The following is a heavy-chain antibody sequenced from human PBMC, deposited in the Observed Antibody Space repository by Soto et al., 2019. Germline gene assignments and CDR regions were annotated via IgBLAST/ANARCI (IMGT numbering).Heavy chain of an antibody. CDR1: GFTFSDYY. J-gene: IGHJ4*02. Sequence: KTGGSLRLSCAAPGFTFSDYYMTWIRQAPGKGLDLLSYISPGGDIISYADSVKGRFTVSRDNGKKSLHLQMNGLRDEDTAMYYCTRDPRILDYWGQGTLVTVSS. CDR3: TRDPRILDY. V-gene: IGHV3-11*01. CDR2: ISPGGDII.